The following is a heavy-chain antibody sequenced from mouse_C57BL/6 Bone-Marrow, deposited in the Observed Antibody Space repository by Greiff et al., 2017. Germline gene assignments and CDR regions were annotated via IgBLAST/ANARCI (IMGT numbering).Heavy chain of an antibody. CDR2: IWRGGST. Sequence: VKLMESGPGLVQPSQSLSITCTVSGFSLTSYGVHWVRQSPGKGLEWLGVIWRGGSTDYNAAFMSRLSITKDNSKSQVFFKMNSLQADDTAIYYCAKGNGSRNWYFDVWGTGTTVTVSS. CDR1: GFSLTSYG. V-gene: IGHV2-5*01. J-gene: IGHJ1*03. D-gene: IGHD1-1*01. CDR3: AKGNGSRNWYFDV.